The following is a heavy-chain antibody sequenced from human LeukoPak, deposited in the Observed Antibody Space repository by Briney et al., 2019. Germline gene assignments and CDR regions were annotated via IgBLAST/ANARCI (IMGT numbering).Heavy chain of an antibody. J-gene: IGHJ6*03. V-gene: IGHV3-30*02. CDR3: AKDGVILAPGIYWYMDV. D-gene: IGHD3-16*02. CDR1: GFTFSSYA. Sequence: GRSLRLSCAASGFTFSSYAMYWVRQAPGKGLEWVAFIRYDGTKTYYADSAKGRFTISRDNSKNTLYLEMNSLRAEDTAVFYCAKDGVILAPGIYWYMDVWGRGTTVTVSS. CDR2: IRYDGTKT.